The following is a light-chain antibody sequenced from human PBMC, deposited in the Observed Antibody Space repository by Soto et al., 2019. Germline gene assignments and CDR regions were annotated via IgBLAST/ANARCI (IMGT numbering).Light chain of an antibody. Sequence: VLSPSRRTLSLSPGQTATRSYRASQSVSSNYLAWYQQKPGQAPRLLIYGASNRATGIPDRFSGSGSGTDFTLTISRLEPEDFAVYYCQQYGSSGTFGQGTKVDI. V-gene: IGKV3-20*01. CDR1: QSVSSNY. CDR2: GAS. CDR3: QQYGSSGT. J-gene: IGKJ1*01.